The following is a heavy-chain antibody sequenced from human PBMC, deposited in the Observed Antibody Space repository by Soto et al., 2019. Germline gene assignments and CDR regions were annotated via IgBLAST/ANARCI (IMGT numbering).Heavy chain of an antibody. J-gene: IGHJ4*02. CDR2: ISGSGGST. D-gene: IGHD4-4*01. CDR1: GFTFSSYA. CDR3: AKEPSPYVQYYFDY. V-gene: IGHV3-23*01. Sequence: GESLKISCAASGFTFSSYAMSWVRQAPGKGLEWVSAISGSGGSTYYADSVKGRFTISRDNSKNTLYLQMNSLRAEDTAVYYCAKEPSPYVQYYFDYWGQGTLVTVSS.